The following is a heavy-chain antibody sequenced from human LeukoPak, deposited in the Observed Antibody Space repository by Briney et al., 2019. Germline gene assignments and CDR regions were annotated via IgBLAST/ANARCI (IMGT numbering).Heavy chain of an antibody. Sequence: ASVNVSCKSSGYTFTSYYMHWVRQAPGQGLEWMGIINPSGGSTSYAQKFQGRVTMTRDTSTSTVYMELSSLRSEDTAVYYCARDLGDWWFDPWGQGTLVTVLS. J-gene: IGHJ5*02. D-gene: IGHD2-21*01. CDR1: GYTFTSYY. CDR2: INPSGGST. V-gene: IGHV1-46*01. CDR3: ARDLGDWWFDP.